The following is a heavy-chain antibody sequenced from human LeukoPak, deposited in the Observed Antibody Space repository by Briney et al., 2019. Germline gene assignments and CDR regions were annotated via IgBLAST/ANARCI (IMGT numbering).Heavy chain of an antibody. CDR2: IYYSGSP. Sequence: SETLSLTCTVSGGSISSYYWSWIRQPPGKGLEWIGYIYYSGSPNYNPSLKSRVTISVDTSKNQFSLKMSSVTAADTAVYYCARLPTGAYCGGDCYPAAFDIWGQGTMVTVSS. CDR1: GGSISSYY. V-gene: IGHV4-59*01. D-gene: IGHD2-21*02. CDR3: ARLPTGAYCGGDCYPAAFDI. J-gene: IGHJ3*02.